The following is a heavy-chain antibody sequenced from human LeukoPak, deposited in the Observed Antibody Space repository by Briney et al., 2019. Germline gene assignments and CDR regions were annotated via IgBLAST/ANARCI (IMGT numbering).Heavy chain of an antibody. J-gene: IGHJ1*01. D-gene: IGHD6-19*01. CDR1: GGSISSGGYS. CDR3: ARAYSSGWYGLIEYFQH. Sequence: SETLSLTCAVSGGSISSGGYSWSWIRQPPGKGLEWIGYIYYSGSTNYNPSLKSRVTISVDTSKNQFSLKLSSVTAADTAVYYCARAYSSGWYGLIEYFQHWGQGTLVTVSS. CDR2: IYYSGST. V-gene: IGHV4-61*08.